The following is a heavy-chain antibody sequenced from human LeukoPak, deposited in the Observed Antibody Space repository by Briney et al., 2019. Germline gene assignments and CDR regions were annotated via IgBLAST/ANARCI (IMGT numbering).Heavy chain of an antibody. V-gene: IGHV3-43D*03. CDR1: GFTFDDHA. CDR2: ISWDGGTT. Sequence: GGSLRLSCAASGFTFDDHAMHWVRQAPGKGLEWISLISWDGGTTYYADSVKGRFTISRDNSKNSVYMQMNSLRPEDTAIYYCTKGLRFAAALTPFDYWGQGTLVTVSS. J-gene: IGHJ4*02. D-gene: IGHD6-13*01. CDR3: TKGLRFAAALTPFDY.